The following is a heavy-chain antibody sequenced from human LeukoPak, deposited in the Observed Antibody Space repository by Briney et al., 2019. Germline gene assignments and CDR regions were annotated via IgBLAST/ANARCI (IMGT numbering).Heavy chain of an antibody. J-gene: IGHJ4*02. CDR2: VHTSGST. CDR1: GDSISSGSYL. V-gene: IGHV4-61*02. Sequence: SQTLSLTCTASGDSISSGSYLWSWIRQPAGKGLEWIGRVHTSGSTNYNPSLKSRVTMSIDTSKNQFSLKLSSVTAADTAVYYCAKGSNYVDFDYWGQGTLATVSS. CDR3: AKGSNYVDFDY. D-gene: IGHD4-11*01.